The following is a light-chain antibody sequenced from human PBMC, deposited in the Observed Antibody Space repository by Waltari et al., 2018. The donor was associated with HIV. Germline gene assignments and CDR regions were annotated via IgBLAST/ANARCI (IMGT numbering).Light chain of an antibody. V-gene: IGLV2-23*02. J-gene: IGLJ2*01. CDR2: EVS. CDR1: SSDVGGYNL. CDR3: CAYAGSTTYVI. Sequence: QSALTQPASVSGSPGQSITISCTGTSSDVGGYNLVSWYQQHPGKAPKLMSYEVSKRPSGVATLFSGSKSGNTASLTISGLQAEDEADYYCCAYAGSTTYVIFGGGTKLTVL.